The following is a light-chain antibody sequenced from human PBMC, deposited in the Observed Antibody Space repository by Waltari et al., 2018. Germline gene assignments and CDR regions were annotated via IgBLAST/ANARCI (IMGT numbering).Light chain of an antibody. CDR2: GVT. Sequence: QSALTQPPSASGSPGQSVTISCPAASSDSNSNSVSWYPQHPAKPPKLIIYGVTKRPSGVPDRFSGSKSGNTASLTVSGLQVEDEAHYYCSLSGGINNVVVFGGGTKLTVL. CDR1: SSDSNSNS. CDR3: SLSGGINNVVV. V-gene: IGLV2-8*01. J-gene: IGLJ2*01.